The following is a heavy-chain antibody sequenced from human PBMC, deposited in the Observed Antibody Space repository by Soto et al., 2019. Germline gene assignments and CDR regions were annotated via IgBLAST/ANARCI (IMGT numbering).Heavy chain of an antibody. Sequence: QVHLQQWGAGLLKPSETLSLTCAVYGGSFSGYYWSWIRQPPGKGLEWIGEINNGGSSNYNPSLKSRGSMSVGTSNNQFSLNLTAVTAADTAVYYCARGRGDGYNQNWYFDLWGRGTLVTVSS. CDR1: GGSFSGYY. CDR2: INNGGSS. D-gene: IGHD3-10*01. J-gene: IGHJ2*01. V-gene: IGHV4-34*01. CDR3: ARGRGDGYNQNWYFDL.